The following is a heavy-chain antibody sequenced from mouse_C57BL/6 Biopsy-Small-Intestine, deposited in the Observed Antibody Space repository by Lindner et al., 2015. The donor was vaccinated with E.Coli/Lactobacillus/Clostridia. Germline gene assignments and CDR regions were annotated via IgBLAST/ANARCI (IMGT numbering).Heavy chain of an antibody. V-gene: IGHV12-3*01. D-gene: IGHD4-1*01. J-gene: IGHJ1*03. CDR1: GFPITSGYY. Sequence: VQLQESGPGLGETLHSHSSLPCSITGFPITSGYYWIWIRPVTWETPRMDGVHHSHGETFYNPSLQSPISITRETSKNQFFLQLNSVTTEDTAMYYCAGDRTGYWYFDVWGTGTTVTVSS. CDR2: HSHGET. CDR3: AGDRTGYWYFDV.